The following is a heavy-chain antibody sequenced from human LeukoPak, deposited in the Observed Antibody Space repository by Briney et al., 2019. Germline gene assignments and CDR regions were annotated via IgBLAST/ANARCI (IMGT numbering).Heavy chain of an antibody. CDR3: ARSWVRSSFDH. D-gene: IGHD3-10*01. V-gene: IGHV4-59*01. J-gene: IGHJ5*02. CDR1: GGSISSYY. CDR2: IYYSGST. Sequence: PSETLSLTCTVSGGSISSYYWSWIRQPPGKGLEWIGYIYYSGSTNYNPSLKSRVTISVDTSKNQFSLKLSSVTAADTAVYYCARSWVRSSFDHWGQGTLVTVSS.